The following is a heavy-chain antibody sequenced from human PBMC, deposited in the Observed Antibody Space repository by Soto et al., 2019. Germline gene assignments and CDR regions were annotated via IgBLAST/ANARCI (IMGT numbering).Heavy chain of an antibody. CDR3: TSGQDNLAVNFDY. Sequence: QVQLVESGGGLVQPGGSLRLSCAASGSSFRDYYMSWIRQSPGKGLEWLSYITSSSSYTHYADSVKGRFIISRDNAKNSLYLQMNSLRAEDTAVYYCTSGQDNLAVNFDYWGQGTPVTVSS. J-gene: IGHJ4*02. CDR1: GSSFRDYY. CDR2: ITSSSSYT. D-gene: IGHD1-1*01. V-gene: IGHV3-11*05.